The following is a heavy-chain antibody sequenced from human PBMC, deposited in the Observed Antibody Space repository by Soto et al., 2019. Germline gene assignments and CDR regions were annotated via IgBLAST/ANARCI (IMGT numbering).Heavy chain of an antibody. J-gene: IGHJ4*02. V-gene: IGHV3-30*18. Sequence: QVQLVESGGGVVQPGRSLRLSCAASGFTFSSYGMHWVRQAPGKGLEWVAVISYDGSNKYYADSVKGRFTISRDNSKNTLYLQMNSLRAEDTAVYYCAKYYRQWLPRDYFDYWGQGTLVTVSS. CDR2: ISYDGSNK. D-gene: IGHD6-19*01. CDR3: AKYYRQWLPRDYFDY. CDR1: GFTFSSYG.